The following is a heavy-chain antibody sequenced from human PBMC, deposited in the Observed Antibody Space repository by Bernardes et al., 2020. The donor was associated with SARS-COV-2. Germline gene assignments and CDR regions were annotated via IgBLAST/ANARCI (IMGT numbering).Heavy chain of an antibody. D-gene: IGHD3-3*01. CDR1: GYTLTELS. CDR2: FDPEDGET. Sequence: ASVKVSCKVSGYTLTELSMHWVRQAPGKGLEWMGGFDPEDGETIYAQKFQGRVTMTEDTSTDTAYMELSSLRSEDTAVYYCATGLRFLEWLLQGSYYYGMDVWGQGTLVTVSS. CDR3: ATGLRFLEWLLQGSYYYGMDV. J-gene: IGHJ6*02. V-gene: IGHV1-24*01.